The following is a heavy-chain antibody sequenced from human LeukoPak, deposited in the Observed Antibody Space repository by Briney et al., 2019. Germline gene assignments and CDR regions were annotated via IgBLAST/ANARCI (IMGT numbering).Heavy chain of an antibody. CDR3: SSYMDV. V-gene: IGHV3-30*04. J-gene: IGHJ6*03. Sequence: PGGSLRLSWAASGFTFSSYAMHWVRQAPGEGLEWVAVISYDGSNKHYADSVKGRFTISRDNSKNTLYLQMNSLRAEDTAVYYCSSYMDVWGKGTTVTVSS. CDR1: GFTFSSYA. CDR2: ISYDGSNK.